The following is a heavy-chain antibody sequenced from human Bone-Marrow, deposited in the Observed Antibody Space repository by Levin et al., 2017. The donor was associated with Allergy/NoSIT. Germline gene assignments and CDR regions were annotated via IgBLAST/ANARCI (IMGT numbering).Heavy chain of an antibody. Sequence: GGSLRLSCAASGLTFSDAYMSWIRQAPGKGPEWISYISNSGDSIKYADSVKGRFTTSRDNAKNSLYLQMDTLSPEDTAIYFCARARGRGPGGHFDYWGQGTLVTVSS. CDR1: GLTFSDAY. J-gene: IGHJ4*02. D-gene: IGHD3-10*01. CDR3: ARARGRGPGGHFDY. CDR2: ISNSGDSI. V-gene: IGHV3-11*01.